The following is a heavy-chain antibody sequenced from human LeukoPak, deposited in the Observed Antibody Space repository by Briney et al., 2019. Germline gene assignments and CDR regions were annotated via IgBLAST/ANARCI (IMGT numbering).Heavy chain of an antibody. J-gene: IGHJ4*02. CDR3: ARLAESYRSPFDY. Sequence: ASVKVSCKASGYTFTSYDINWVRQATGQGLEWMGWMNPNSGNTGYAQRFQGRVTITADKSTSTAYMELSSLRSEDTAVYYCARLAESYRSPFDYWGQGTLVTVSS. CDR2: MNPNSGNT. CDR1: GYTFTSYD. D-gene: IGHD3-16*02. V-gene: IGHV1-8*03.